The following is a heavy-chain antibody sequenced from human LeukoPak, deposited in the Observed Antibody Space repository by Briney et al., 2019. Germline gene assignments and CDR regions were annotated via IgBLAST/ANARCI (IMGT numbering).Heavy chain of an antibody. Sequence: SESLSLTCAVYGGYISGHYWSSIRQSPGKGLEWIGEIGHRGSTNYNPSLKSRLSISMDTSKNQYTLKMTSVSASDTAVYYCAISGHWYGWSYFDHWGQGTLVTVSS. CDR3: AISGHWYGWSYFDH. D-gene: IGHD1-26*01. CDR1: GGYISGHY. V-gene: IGHV4-34*01. CDR2: IGHRGST. J-gene: IGHJ4*02.